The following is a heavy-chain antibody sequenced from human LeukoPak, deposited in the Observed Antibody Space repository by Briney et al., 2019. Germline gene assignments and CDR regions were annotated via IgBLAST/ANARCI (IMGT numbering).Heavy chain of an antibody. V-gene: IGHV3-48*04. Sequence: GGSLRLSCAASGFTFSSYSMSWVRQAPGKGLEWVSYISSGSSTIYYADSVKGRFTISRDNAKNSLYLQMNSLRAEDTAVYYCAGMLRGNAFDIWGQGTMVTVSS. J-gene: IGHJ3*02. D-gene: IGHD2-15*01. CDR3: AGMLRGNAFDI. CDR1: GFTFSSYS. CDR2: ISSGSSTI.